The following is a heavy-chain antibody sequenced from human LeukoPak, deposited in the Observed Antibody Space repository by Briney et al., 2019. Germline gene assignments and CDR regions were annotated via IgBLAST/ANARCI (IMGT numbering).Heavy chain of an antibody. D-gene: IGHD3-10*01. J-gene: IGHJ4*02. CDR1: GYTFTRYG. CDR3: ARDSSDGSESYYRLDY. Sequence: ASVKVSCKASGYTFTRYGLSWVRQAPGQGLEWMGWLNAYNGNTNYAQKLQGRVTMTADTSTSTAYMELRSLRSDDTAVYYCARDSSDGSESYYRLDYWGQGTLVTVST. CDR2: LNAYNGNT. V-gene: IGHV1-18*01.